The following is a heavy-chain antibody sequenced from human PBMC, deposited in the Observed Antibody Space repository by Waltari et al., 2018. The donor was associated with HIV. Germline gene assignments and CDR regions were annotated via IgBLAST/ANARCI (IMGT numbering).Heavy chain of an antibody. D-gene: IGHD1-7*01. V-gene: IGHV3-74*01. J-gene: IGHJ4*02. CDR2: INSDGSST. CDR1: GFTFSSYW. Sequence: EVQLVESGGGLVQPGGSLRLSCAASGFTFSSYWMHWVRQAPGKGLVWVSRINSDGSSTSYADSVKGRFNISRDNAKNTLYLQMNSLRAEDTAVYYCARVLALQLEYFDYWGQGTLVTVSS. CDR3: ARVLALQLEYFDY.